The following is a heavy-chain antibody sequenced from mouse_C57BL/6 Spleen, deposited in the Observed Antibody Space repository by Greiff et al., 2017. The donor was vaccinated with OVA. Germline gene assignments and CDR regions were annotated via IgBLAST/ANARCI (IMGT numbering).Heavy chain of an antibody. Sequence: VLLQQSGAELVRPGASVKLSCKASGYTFTSYTMHWVNQRPGQGLEWIGYINPSSGCTYYNAKFKDQATMTADKSSSTAYMQLSSLTSEDSAVYYCATGSSSFAYWGQGTLVTVSA. D-gene: IGHD1-1*01. CDR2: INPSSGCT. V-gene: IGHV1-4*01. J-gene: IGHJ3*01. CDR3: ATGSSSFAY. CDR1: GYTFTSYT.